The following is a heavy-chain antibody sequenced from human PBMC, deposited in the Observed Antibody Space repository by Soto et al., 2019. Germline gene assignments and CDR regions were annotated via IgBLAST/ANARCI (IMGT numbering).Heavy chain of an antibody. CDR2: IYTSGST. Sequence: SETLSLTCTVSGGSISSCYWSWMRQPAGKGLEWIGRIYTSGSTNYNPSLKSRVTMSVDTSKNQFSLKLSSVTAADTAVYYCAREETGSKAPLLDYWGQGTLVTVSS. D-gene: IGHD3-10*01. CDR3: AREETGSKAPLLDY. CDR1: GGSISSCY. V-gene: IGHV4-4*07. J-gene: IGHJ4*02.